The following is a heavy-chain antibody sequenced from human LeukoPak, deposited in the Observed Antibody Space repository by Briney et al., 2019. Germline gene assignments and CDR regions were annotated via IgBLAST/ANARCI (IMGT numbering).Heavy chain of an antibody. V-gene: IGHV4-34*01. CDR3: ARGSLGIAAMDY. CDR1: GWSFSGYY. CDR2: INHSGST. Sequence: SETLSLTCAVYGWSFSGYYWSWIRQPPGKGLEWIGEINHSGSTNYNPSLKSRVTISVDTSKNQFTLKLSAVTAADTAVYYCARGSLGIAAMDYWGQGTLVTVSS. J-gene: IGHJ4*02. D-gene: IGHD7-27*01.